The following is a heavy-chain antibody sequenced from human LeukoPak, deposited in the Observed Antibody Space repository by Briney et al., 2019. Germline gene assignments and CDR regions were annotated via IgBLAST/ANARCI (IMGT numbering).Heavy chain of an antibody. D-gene: IGHD3-10*01. CDR2: INPNSGGT. CDR1: GYTFAGYY. Sequence: GASVKVSCKASGYTFAGYYMHWVRQAPGQGLEWMGWINPNSGGTNYAQKFQGRVTMTRDTSISTAYMELSRLRSDDTAVYYCARLYYYGSGRFDPWGQGTLVTVSS. V-gene: IGHV1-2*02. J-gene: IGHJ5*02. CDR3: ARLYYYGSGRFDP.